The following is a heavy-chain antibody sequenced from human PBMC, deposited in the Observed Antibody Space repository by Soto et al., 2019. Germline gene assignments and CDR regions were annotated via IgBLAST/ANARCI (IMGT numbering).Heavy chain of an antibody. D-gene: IGHD4-17*01. CDR3: ARGFYGDYVVFAADAFDI. CDR1: GGSFSGYY. J-gene: IGHJ3*02. CDR2: INHSGST. V-gene: IGHV4-34*01. Sequence: SETLSLTCAVYGGSFSGYYWSWIRQPPGKGLEWIGEINHSGSTNYNPSLKSRVTISVDTSKNQFSLKLSSVTAADTAVYYCARGFYGDYVVFAADAFDIWGQGTMVTVSS.